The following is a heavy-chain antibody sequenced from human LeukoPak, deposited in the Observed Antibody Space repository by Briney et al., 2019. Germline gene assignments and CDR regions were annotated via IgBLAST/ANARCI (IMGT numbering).Heavy chain of an antibody. CDR1: GFSFSTYA. V-gene: IGHV3-23*01. Sequence: GGSLRLSCAASGFSFSTYAMSWVRQAPGKGLEWVSGVNGNGGSTSYADSVKGRFTIFRDNSKNTVYLQMNSLRVEDTAVYYCAKSLYGGCDYWGQGTLVTVSS. CDR2: VNGNGGST. D-gene: IGHD3-16*02. CDR3: AKSLYGGCDY. J-gene: IGHJ4*02.